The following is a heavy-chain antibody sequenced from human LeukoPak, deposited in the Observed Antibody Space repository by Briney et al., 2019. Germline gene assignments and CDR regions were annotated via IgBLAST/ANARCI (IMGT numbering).Heavy chain of an antibody. D-gene: IGHD3-22*01. CDR1: GFTFSDHY. J-gene: IGHJ4*02. V-gene: IGHV3-48*01. Sequence: PGGSLRLSCAASGFTFSDHYMDWVRQAPGKGLEWVSYISSSSSTIYYADSVKGRFTISRDNAKNSLYLQMNSLRAEDTAVYYCARDPMGYYDSSVDYWGQGTLVTVSS. CDR2: ISSSSSTI. CDR3: ARDPMGYYDSSVDY.